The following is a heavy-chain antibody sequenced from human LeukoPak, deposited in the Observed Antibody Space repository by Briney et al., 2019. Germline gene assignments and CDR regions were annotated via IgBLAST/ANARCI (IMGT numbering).Heavy chain of an antibody. CDR3: ARDYDFWSGYTEHDAFDI. CDR1: GFTFSGYS. V-gene: IGHV3-21*01. J-gene: IGHJ3*02. Sequence: GGSLRLSCAASGFTFSGYSMNWVRQAPGKGLEWVSSISSSSSYIYYADSVKGRFTISRDNAKNSLYLQMNSLRAEDTAVYYCARDYDFWSGYTEHDAFDIWGQGTMVTVSS. CDR2: ISSSSSYI. D-gene: IGHD3-3*01.